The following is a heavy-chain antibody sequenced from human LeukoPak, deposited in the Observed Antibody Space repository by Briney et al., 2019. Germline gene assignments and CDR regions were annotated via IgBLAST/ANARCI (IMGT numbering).Heavy chain of an antibody. CDR1: GGSISSYY. D-gene: IGHD6-13*01. CDR2: IYSSGST. CDR3: ARRFVGYDSSWGASDI. Sequence: KPSETLSLTCTVSGGSISSYYWSWIRQPPGKGLEWIGYIYSSGSTNYNPSLKSRVTISVDTSKNQFSLKLRSVTAADTAVYYCARRFVGYDSSWGASDIWGRGTMVTVSS. J-gene: IGHJ3*02. V-gene: IGHV4-59*08.